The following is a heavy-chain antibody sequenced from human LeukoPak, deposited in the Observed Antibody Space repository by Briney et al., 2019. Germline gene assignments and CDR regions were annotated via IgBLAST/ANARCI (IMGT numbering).Heavy chain of an antibody. V-gene: IGHV3-66*01. J-gene: IGHJ3*02. CDR3: ARGEPSREDAFDI. Sequence: GGSLRLSCAASGFTVSSNYMSWVRQAPGKGLEWVSVIYSGGSTYYADSVRGRFTISRDNSKNTLYLQMNSLRAEDTAVYYCARGEPSREDAFDIWGQGTMVTVSS. CDR2: IYSGGST. D-gene: IGHD1-26*01. CDR1: GFTVSSNY.